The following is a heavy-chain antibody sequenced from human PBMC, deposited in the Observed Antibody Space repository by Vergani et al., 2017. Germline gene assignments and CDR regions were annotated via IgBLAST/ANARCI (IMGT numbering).Heavy chain of an antibody. CDR2: IYYSGST. D-gene: IGHD2-2*01. CDR1: GGSISSGGYY. V-gene: IGHV4-31*03. CDR3: ARSSEGPREDIVVVSAARRGRGLDY. J-gene: IGHJ4*02. Sequence: QVQLQESGPGLVKPSQTLSLTCTVSGGSISSGGYYWSWIRQHPGKGLEWIGYIYYSGSTYYNPSLKSRVTISVDTSKNQFSLKLGSVTAADTAVYYCARSSEGPREDIVVVSAARRGRGLDYWGQGTLVTVSS.